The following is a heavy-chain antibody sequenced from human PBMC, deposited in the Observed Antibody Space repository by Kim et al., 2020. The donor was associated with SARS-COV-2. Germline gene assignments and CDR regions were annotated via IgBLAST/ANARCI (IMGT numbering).Heavy chain of an antibody. CDR1: GGSISSRNYY. J-gene: IGHJ5*02. CDR2: IYNSGT. V-gene: IGHV4-39*02. D-gene: IGHD3-10*01. CDR3: GGGMARAAYNWFDP. Sequence: SETLSLTCIVSGGSISSRNYYWAWIRQPPGKGLEWIGSIYNSGTSYNPSFKSRVTISVNPSKSRFSLELNSLTAADTAMYFCGGGMARAAYNWFDPWGQGIMVTVSS.